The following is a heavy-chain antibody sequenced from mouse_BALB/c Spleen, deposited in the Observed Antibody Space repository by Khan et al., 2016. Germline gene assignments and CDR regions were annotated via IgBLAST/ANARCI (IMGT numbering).Heavy chain of an antibody. J-gene: IGHJ3*01. D-gene: IGHD1-1*01. Sequence: VQLQQSGAELVRSGASVKLSCTASGFNIKDYYMHWVKQRPEQGLEWIGWIDPENGDTEYAPKLQGKATMTADTSSNTDYLQLSSLTSEDTAVYYCNVITTAYWGQGTLFTVSA. V-gene: IGHV14-4*02. CDR3: NVITTAY. CDR1: GFNIKDYY. CDR2: IDPENGDT.